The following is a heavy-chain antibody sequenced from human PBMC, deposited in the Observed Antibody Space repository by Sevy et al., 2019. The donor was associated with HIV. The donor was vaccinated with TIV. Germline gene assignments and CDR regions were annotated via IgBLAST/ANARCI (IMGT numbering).Heavy chain of an antibody. CDR2: IYATGIT. D-gene: IGHD3-10*01. CDR1: GGSISSASYY. V-gene: IGHV4-61*02. J-gene: IGHJ4*02. Sequence: SETLSLTCSVSGGSISSASYYWSWIRQPAGKGLEWIGRIYATGITSYNPSLKSRVTMSIDTSKNQFPLKLSSLTAADTAVYYCARTIYGSGGELDYWGQGTLVTVSS. CDR3: ARTIYGSGGELDY.